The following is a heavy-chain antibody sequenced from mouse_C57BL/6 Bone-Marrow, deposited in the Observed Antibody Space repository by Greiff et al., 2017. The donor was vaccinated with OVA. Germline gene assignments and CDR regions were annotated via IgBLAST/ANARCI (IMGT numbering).Heavy chain of an antibody. J-gene: IGHJ2*01. Sequence: EVQLQESGPGMVKPSQSLSLTCTVTGYSITSGYDWHWIRHFPGNKLEWMGYISYSGSTNYNPSLKSRISITHDTSKNHFFLKLNSVTTEDTATYYCAREVGTGFDYWGQGTTLTVSS. CDR1: GYSITSGYD. D-gene: IGHD2-14*01. CDR3: AREVGTGFDY. CDR2: ISYSGST. V-gene: IGHV3-1*01.